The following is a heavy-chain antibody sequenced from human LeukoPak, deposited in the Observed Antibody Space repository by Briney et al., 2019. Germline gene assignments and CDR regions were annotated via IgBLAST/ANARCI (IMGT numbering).Heavy chain of an antibody. D-gene: IGHD6-19*01. CDR3: ARVSSSSGWYGSADVEYFQH. Sequence: PSETLSLTCSASGGSISSSAYYWGWIRQSPGKGLEWVSSISSSSSYIYYADSVKGRFTISRDNAKNSLYLQMNSLRAEDTAVYYCARVSSSSGWYGSADVEYFQHWGQGTLVTVSS. J-gene: IGHJ1*01. CDR1: GGSISSSAYY. CDR2: ISSSSSYI. V-gene: IGHV3-21*01.